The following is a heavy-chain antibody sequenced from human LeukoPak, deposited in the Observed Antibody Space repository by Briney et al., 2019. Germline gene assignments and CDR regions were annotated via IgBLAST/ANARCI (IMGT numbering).Heavy chain of an antibody. J-gene: IGHJ3*02. D-gene: IGHD4-17*01. CDR1: GGSFSGYY. CDR3: ARGLDYGDYVGDAFDI. V-gene: IGHV4-34*01. Sequence: PSETLSLTCAVYGGSFSGYYWSWIRQPPGKGLEWIGEINHSGSTNYNPSLKSRVTISVDTSKNQFSLKLSYVTAADTAVYYCARGLDYGDYVGDAFDIWGQGTMVTVSS. CDR2: INHSGST.